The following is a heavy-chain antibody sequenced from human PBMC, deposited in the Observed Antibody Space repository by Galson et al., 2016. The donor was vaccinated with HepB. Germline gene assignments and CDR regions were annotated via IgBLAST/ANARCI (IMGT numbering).Heavy chain of an antibody. Sequence: SVKVSCKASGYTFTSHAMHWVRQAPGQRLEWMGWISGDNGNTNYAQKLQGRVTMTKDTSTSTAYMELRSLRSDDTAVYYCALGYCSGGSCYRNWFDPWGQGTLVTVSS. V-gene: IGHV1-18*01. D-gene: IGHD2-15*01. J-gene: IGHJ5*02. CDR2: ISGDNGNT. CDR1: GYTFTSHA. CDR3: ALGYCSGGSCYRNWFDP.